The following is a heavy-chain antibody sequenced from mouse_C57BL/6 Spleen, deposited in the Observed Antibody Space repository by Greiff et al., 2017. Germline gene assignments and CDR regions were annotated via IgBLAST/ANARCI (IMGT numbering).Heavy chain of an antibody. CDR2: IRLKSDNYAT. CDR1: GFTFSNYW. J-gene: IGHJ3*01. CDR3: TGLPFAY. Sequence: EVKLMESGGGLVQPGGSMKLSCVASGFTFSNYWMNWVRQSPEKGLEWVAQIRLKSDNYATHYAESVKGRFTISRDDSKSSVYLQMNNLRAENTGIYYCTGLPFAYWGQGTLVTVSA. V-gene: IGHV6-3*01.